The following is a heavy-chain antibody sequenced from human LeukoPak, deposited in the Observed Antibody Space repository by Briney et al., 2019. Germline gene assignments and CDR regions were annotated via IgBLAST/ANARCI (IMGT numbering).Heavy chain of an antibody. CDR1: GGSFSGYY. Sequence: PSETLSLTCAVYGGSFSGYYWSWIRQPPGKGLEWIGEINHSGSTNYNPSLKSRVTISVDTSKNQFSLKLSSVTAADTAVYYCARKGPDRAGYYYGSGSSANMDVWGKGTTVTISS. V-gene: IGHV4-34*01. CDR2: INHSGST. J-gene: IGHJ6*03. CDR3: ARKGPDRAGYYYGSGSSANMDV. D-gene: IGHD3-10*01.